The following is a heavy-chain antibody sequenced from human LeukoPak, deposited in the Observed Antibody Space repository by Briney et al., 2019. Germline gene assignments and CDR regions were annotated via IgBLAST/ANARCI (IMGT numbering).Heavy chain of an antibody. Sequence: GRFLRLSCAASGFTFTTYGMHWVRQAPGEGLEWVAVISYDGSEKYYADSVKGRFTISRDNSKNTLYLQMDSLRAEDTAVYYCAREGPSRGWYVVDYWGQGTLVTVSS. V-gene: IGHV3-30*03. J-gene: IGHJ4*02. CDR2: ISYDGSEK. CDR3: AREGPSRGWYVVDY. D-gene: IGHD6-19*01. CDR1: GFTFTTYG.